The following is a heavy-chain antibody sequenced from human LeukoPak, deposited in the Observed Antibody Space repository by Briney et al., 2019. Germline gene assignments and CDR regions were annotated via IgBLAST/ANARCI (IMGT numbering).Heavy chain of an antibody. CDR1: GFTFSSYA. Sequence: GGSLRLSCAASGFTFSSYAMSWVRQAPGKGLEWVSAISGSGDKTYYADSVKGRFTISRDNSKNTLYLQMNSLRAEDTAVYYCAKGGEYYDILTGSSLGYWGQGTLVTVSS. CDR3: AKGGEYYDILTGSSLGY. CDR2: ISGSGDKT. D-gene: IGHD3-9*01. V-gene: IGHV3-23*01. J-gene: IGHJ4*02.